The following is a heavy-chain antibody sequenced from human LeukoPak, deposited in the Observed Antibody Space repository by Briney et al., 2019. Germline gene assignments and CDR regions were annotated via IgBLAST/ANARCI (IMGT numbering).Heavy chain of an antibody. J-gene: IGHJ4*02. V-gene: IGHV4-59*08. D-gene: IGHD6-6*01. CDR3: ARHFAYSSTSYFDY. CDR1: GGFVSNHY. Sequence: SETLSLTCTVSGGFVSNHYWSWIRQPPGKGLEWIGYVYYTGSTNYNPSLKSRVTMFEDKSKNQFSLRLYSVTVADTAVYYCARHFAYSSTSYFDYWGQGSLVTVSS. CDR2: VYYTGST.